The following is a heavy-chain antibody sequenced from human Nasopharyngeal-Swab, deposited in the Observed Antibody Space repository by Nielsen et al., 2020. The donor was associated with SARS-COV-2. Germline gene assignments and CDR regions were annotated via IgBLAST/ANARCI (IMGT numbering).Heavy chain of an antibody. CDR1: GYTLTELS. Sequence: ASVKVSCKVSGYTLTELSMHWVRQAPGKGLEWVGGFDPEDGETIYAQKFQGRVTMTEDTSTDTAYMELSSLRSEDTAVYYCATGLATIKAFDIWGQGTMVTVSS. V-gene: IGHV1-24*01. D-gene: IGHD5-24*01. J-gene: IGHJ3*02. CDR3: ATGLATIKAFDI. CDR2: FDPEDGET.